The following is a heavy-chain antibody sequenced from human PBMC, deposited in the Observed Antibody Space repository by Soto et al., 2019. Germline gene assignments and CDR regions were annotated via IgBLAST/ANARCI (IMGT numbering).Heavy chain of an antibody. V-gene: IGHV4-31*03. CDR1: GGNIRNGYYY. J-gene: IGHJ4*02. D-gene: IGHD2-15*01. Sequence: TKPLTSTVSGGNIRNGYYYWSRDRMNPGKGLEWIGHIYHSGRTYYNPSLKSRVAISVDTSKNQFSLNLNSVTAADTALYYCARWVEVSLDYFDSWGQGTPVTVSS. CDR3: ARWVEVSLDYFDS. CDR2: IYHSGRT.